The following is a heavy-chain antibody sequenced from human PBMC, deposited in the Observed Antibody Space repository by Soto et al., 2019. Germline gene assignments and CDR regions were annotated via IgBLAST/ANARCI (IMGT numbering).Heavy chain of an antibody. Sequence: PSETLSLTCTVSGGSISSSSYYWGWIRQPPGKGLEWIGSIYYSGSTYYNPSLKSRVTISVDTSKNQFSLKLSSVTAADTAVYYCAREGYSSSWYAQYYYYYGMDVWGQGTTVTVS. D-gene: IGHD6-13*01. CDR1: GGSISSSSYY. CDR2: IYYSGST. V-gene: IGHV4-39*02. J-gene: IGHJ6*02. CDR3: AREGYSSSWYAQYYYYYGMDV.